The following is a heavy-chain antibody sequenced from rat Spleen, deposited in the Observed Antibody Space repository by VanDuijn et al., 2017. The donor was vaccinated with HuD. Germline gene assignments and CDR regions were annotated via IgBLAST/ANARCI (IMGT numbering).Heavy chain of an antibody. D-gene: IGHD1-6*01. CDR2: ISNDGGNA. V-gene: IGHV5-25*01. CDR1: GINFSNYY. CDR3: TTWDYYDNRFDY. Sequence: EVQLVESGGGSVQPGRSMKLSCAASGINFSNYYMAWVRQAPTKGLEWVASISNDGGNAYYRDSVKGRFTISRDNDKSTLHLQMDSLRSEDTATYYCTTWDYYDNRFDYWGQGVMVTVSS. J-gene: IGHJ2*01.